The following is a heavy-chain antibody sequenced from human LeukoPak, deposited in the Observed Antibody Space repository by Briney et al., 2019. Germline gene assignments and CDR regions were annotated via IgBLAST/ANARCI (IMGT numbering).Heavy chain of an antibody. V-gene: IGHV3-23*01. D-gene: IGHD2-15*01. J-gene: IGHJ4*02. CDR2: IVGSGGNT. CDR3: AKVEGSVYSIGSNCYTAPFDY. Sequence: GGSLRLSCAASGFTFSSYAMSWVRQAPGKGLEWVSAIVGSGGNTYYADSVKGRFTISRDNSDNTLHLQMNSLRAEDTALYYCAKVEGSVYSIGSNCYTAPFDYWGQGTLVTVSS. CDR1: GFTFSSYA.